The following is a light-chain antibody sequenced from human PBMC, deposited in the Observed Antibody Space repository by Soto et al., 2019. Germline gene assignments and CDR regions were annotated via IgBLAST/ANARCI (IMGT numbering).Light chain of an antibody. V-gene: IGKV1-5*03. Sequence: DIQMTQSPSTLSASVGDRITITCRSSQSISSRLAWYQQKPGKAPKLLIYKASSLESGVPSRFSGSGSGTEFSLTISSLQPDDFATYYCQQHNSYWTFGQGTKVDI. CDR3: QQHNSYWT. CDR1: QSISSR. J-gene: IGKJ1*01. CDR2: KAS.